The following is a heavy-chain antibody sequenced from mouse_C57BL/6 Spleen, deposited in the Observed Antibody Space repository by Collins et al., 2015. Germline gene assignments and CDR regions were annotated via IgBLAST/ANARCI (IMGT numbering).Heavy chain of an antibody. J-gene: IGHJ4*01. D-gene: IGHD3-3*01. V-gene: IGHV1-80*01. Sequence: QVQLQQSGAELVKPGASVKISCKASGYAFSSYWMNWVKQRPGKGLEWIGQIYPGDGDTNYNGKFKGKATLTADKSSSTAYMQLSSLTSEDSAVYFCARMAALGEDYAMDYWGQGTSVTVSS. CDR1: GYAFSSYW. CDR3: ARMAALGEDYAMDY. CDR2: IYPGDGDT.